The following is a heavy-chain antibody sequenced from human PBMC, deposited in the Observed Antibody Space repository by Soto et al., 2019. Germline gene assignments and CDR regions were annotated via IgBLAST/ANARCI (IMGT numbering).Heavy chain of an antibody. J-gene: IGHJ6*02. V-gene: IGHV4-39*01. D-gene: IGHD3-3*01. CDR3: ASAHTCGVEWLFGEPASHGLEV. CDR1: GGAISSSSYY. Sequence: TETLSLTCTVSGGAISSSSYYWGWIRQPPGKGLEWIGSIYYSGSTYYNPSLKSRVTISVDTSKNQFSLKLSSATAADTAVYHCASAHTCGVEWLFGEPASHGLEVWGQGTT. CDR2: IYYSGST.